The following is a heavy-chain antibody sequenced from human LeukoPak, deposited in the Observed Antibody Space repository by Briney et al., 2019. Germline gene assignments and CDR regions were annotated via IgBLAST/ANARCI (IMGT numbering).Heavy chain of an antibody. CDR3: ARAPVLFASGSYYTFDY. Sequence: GGSLRLSCAASGFTSSSYSMNWVRQAPGKGLEWVSYISSSSSTIYYADSVKGRFTISRDNAKNSLYLQMNSLRAEDTAVYYCARAPVLFASGSYYTFDYWGQGTLVTVSS. CDR1: GFTSSSYS. J-gene: IGHJ4*02. D-gene: IGHD1-26*01. V-gene: IGHV3-48*01. CDR2: ISSSSSTI.